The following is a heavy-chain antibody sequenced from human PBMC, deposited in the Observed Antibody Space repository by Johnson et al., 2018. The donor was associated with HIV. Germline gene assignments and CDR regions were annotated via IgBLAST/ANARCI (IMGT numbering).Heavy chain of an antibody. CDR1: GFTFSRYA. V-gene: IGHV3-30-3*01. Sequence: QVQLVESGGGVVQPGGSLRLSCAASGFTFSRYAMHWVRQAPGKGLEWVAFISNDGSNKYYADSVKGRFTISRDNSKNTMYLQMNSLRAEDTAVYYCAREDSSGYFDGFDVWGKGTMVTVSS. CDR3: AREDSSGYFDGFDV. CDR2: ISNDGSNK. J-gene: IGHJ3*01. D-gene: IGHD3-22*01.